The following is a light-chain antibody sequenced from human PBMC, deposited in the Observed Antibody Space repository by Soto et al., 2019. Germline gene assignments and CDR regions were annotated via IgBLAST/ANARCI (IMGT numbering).Light chain of an antibody. J-gene: IGKJ5*01. Sequence: DIPMTNSPSTLSAYLGARVTITFRASQSISSWLAWYQQKKGKAPKLLIYDASSLESGVPSRFSGSGYGTEFNLTISRLETEEFATYYSQQLNTSPLPFAQGTRLEIK. CDR3: QQLNTSPLP. CDR1: QSISSW. V-gene: IGKV1-5*01. CDR2: DAS.